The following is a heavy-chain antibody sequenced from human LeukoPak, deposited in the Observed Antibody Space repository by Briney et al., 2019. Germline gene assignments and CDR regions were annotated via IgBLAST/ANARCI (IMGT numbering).Heavy chain of an antibody. Sequence: PGESLRLSCAASGFTVSSNYMSWVRQAPGKGLELVSVIYSGGSTYYADSVKGRFTISRDNSKNTLYLQMNSLRAEDTAVYYCARDLGTFYGDHVLSWGQGTLVAVSS. J-gene: IGHJ5*02. CDR2: IYSGGST. V-gene: IGHV3-66*02. CDR3: ARDLGTFYGDHVLS. D-gene: IGHD4-17*01. CDR1: GFTVSSNY.